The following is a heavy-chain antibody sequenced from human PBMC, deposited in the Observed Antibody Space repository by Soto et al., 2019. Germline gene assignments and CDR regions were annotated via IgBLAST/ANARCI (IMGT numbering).Heavy chain of an antibody. CDR3: ARGGQYSSSPLDY. J-gene: IGHJ4*02. V-gene: IGHV3-23*01. CDR1: GFTFNTYA. D-gene: IGHD6-6*01. Sequence: GSLRLSCAASGFTFNTYAMSWVRQAPGKGLEWVSTISGSGGTTYYADSVNGRFTISRDNSKNTLPLQMNSLRTEDTAIYYCARGGQYSSSPLDYWGQGALVTVSS. CDR2: ISGSGGTT.